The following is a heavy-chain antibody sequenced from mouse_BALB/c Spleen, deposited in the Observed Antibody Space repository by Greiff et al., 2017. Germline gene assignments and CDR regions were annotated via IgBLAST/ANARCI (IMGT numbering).Heavy chain of an antibody. CDR3: ARHYYGSRGFDY. J-gene: IGHJ2*01. D-gene: IGHD1-1*01. CDR1: GFTFSSYY. V-gene: IGHV5-6-2*01. CDR2: INSNGGST. Sequence: DVKLVESGGGLVKLGGSLKLSCAASGFTFSSYYMSWVRQTPEKRLELVAAINSNGGSTYYPDTVKGRFTISRDNAKNTLYLQMSSLKSEDTALYYCARHYYGSRGFDYWGQGTTLTVSS.